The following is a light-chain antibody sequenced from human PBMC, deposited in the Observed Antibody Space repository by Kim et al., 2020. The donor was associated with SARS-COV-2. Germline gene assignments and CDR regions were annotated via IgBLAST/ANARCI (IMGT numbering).Light chain of an antibody. CDR2: GAS. Sequence: IVVTQSPGTLSLSPGEKATLSCRASQSVKDNYLAWYQHKPGQAPRLLIYGASNRATGIPDRFSGSGSGTGFTLTISRLEPEDFAVYYCQQYGTAPPDSFGQGTKLEI. J-gene: IGKJ2*03. V-gene: IGKV3-20*01. CDR3: QQYGTAPPDS. CDR1: QSVKDNY.